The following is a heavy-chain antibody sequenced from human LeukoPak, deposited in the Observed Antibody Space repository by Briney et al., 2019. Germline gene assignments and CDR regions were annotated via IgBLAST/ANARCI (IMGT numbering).Heavy chain of an antibody. CDR3: ARQEMAQSDFDY. V-gene: IGHV4-34*01. D-gene: IGHD5-24*01. Sequence: SETLSLTCAVYGGSFSGYYWSWIRQPPGKGLEWIGEINHSGSTNYNASLKSRVTISVDTSKNQFSLKLSSVTAADTAVYYCARQEMAQSDFDYWGQGTLVTVSS. CDR1: GGSFSGYY. J-gene: IGHJ4*02. CDR2: INHSGST.